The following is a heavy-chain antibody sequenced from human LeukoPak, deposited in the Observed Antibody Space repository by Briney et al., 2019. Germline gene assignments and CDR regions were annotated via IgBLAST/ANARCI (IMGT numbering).Heavy chain of an antibody. V-gene: IGHV1-69*04. D-gene: IGHD2-2*01. CDR3: ARDNDGIVVVPAAIYMDV. CDR1: GGTFSSYT. CDR2: IIPILGIA. J-gene: IGHJ6*03. Sequence: SVKVSCKASGGTFSSYTISWVRQAPGQGLEWMGRIIPILGIANYAQKFQGRVTITADKSTSTAYMELSSLRPEDTAVYYCARDNDGIVVVPAAIYMDVWGKGTTVTVSS.